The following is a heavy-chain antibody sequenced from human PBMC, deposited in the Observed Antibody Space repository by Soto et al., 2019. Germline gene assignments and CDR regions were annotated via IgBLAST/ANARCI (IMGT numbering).Heavy chain of an antibody. CDR3: ARSPGSGSYYKLHFDY. D-gene: IGHD3-10*01. Sequence: SETLSLSCTFSGFSLSSGEFYWNWIRQSPGRGLEWIGCFHYPGSTQYNPSLKSRLSISVDTSRRQLLLPLTSVTAADTAVSYCARSPGSGSYYKLHFDYWGKGSLVT. CDR2: FHYPGST. J-gene: IGHJ4*01. V-gene: IGHV4-30-4*01. CDR1: GFSLSSGEFY.